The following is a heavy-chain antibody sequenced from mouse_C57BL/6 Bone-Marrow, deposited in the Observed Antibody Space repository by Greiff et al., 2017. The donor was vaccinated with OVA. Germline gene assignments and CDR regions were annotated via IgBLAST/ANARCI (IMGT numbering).Heavy chain of an antibody. CDR1: GYTFTSYG. V-gene: IGHV1-81*01. CDR3: ASWGRDSSGLAY. D-gene: IGHD3-2*02. Sequence: QVQLQQSGAELARPGASVKLSCKASGYTFTSYGISWVKQRTGQGLEWIGEIYPRSGNTYYNEKFKGKATLTADKSSSTAYMELRSLTSEDSAVYFCASWGRDSSGLAYWGQGTLVTVSA. J-gene: IGHJ3*01. CDR2: IYPRSGNT.